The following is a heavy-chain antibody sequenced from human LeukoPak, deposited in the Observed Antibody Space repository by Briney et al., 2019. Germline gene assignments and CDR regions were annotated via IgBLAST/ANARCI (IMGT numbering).Heavy chain of an antibody. D-gene: IGHD2-15*01. Sequence: GASVKVSCKASGYTFTSYYMHWVRQAPGQGLEWMGIINPSGGSTSYAQKFQGRVTMTRDTSTSTVHMELSSLRSEDTAVYYCARAGRVVVAATHLDYWGQGTLVTVSS. CDR3: ARAGRVVVAATHLDY. CDR2: INPSGGST. V-gene: IGHV1-46*03. J-gene: IGHJ4*02. CDR1: GYTFTSYY.